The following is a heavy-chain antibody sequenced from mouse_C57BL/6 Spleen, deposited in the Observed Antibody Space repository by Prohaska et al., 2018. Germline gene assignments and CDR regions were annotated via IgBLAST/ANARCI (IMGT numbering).Heavy chain of an antibody. CDR3: YGSSPWFAY. J-gene: IGHJ3*01. Sequence: HGKSLEWIGDINPNNGGTSYNQKFKGTATLTVDKSSSTAYMELRSLTSEDSAVYYCYGSSPWFAYWGQGTLVTVSA. CDR2: INPNNGGT. V-gene: IGHV1-26*01. D-gene: IGHD1-1*01.